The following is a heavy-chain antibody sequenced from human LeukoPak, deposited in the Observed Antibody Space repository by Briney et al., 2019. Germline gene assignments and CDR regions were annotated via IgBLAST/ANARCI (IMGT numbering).Heavy chain of an antibody. V-gene: IGHV1-69*05. J-gene: IGHJ4*02. D-gene: IGHD1-1*01. CDR3: ARGPELERFDY. Sequence: SVTVSFKASGGTFSSYAISWVRQAPRQGLEWMGGIIPIFGTSNYAQKFQGRVTITTDESTSTAYMEFSSLRSENTAVYYCARGPELERFDYWGQGTLVTVSS. CDR2: IIPIFGTS. CDR1: GGTFSSYA.